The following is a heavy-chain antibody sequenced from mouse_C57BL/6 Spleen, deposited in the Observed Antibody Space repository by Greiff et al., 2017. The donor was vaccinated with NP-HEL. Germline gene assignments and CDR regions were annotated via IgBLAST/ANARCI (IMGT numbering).Heavy chain of an antibody. CDR1: GYAFSSSW. J-gene: IGHJ4*01. V-gene: IGHV1-82*01. CDR2: IYPGDGDT. CDR3: ARSGDSSGYKAMDY. D-gene: IGHD3-2*02. Sequence: VQLQQSGPELVKPGASVKISCKASGYAFSSSWMNWVKQRPGKGLEWIGRIYPGDGDTNYNGKFKGKATLTADKSSSTAYMQLSSLTSEDSAVYFCARSGDSSGYKAMDYWGQGTSVTVSS.